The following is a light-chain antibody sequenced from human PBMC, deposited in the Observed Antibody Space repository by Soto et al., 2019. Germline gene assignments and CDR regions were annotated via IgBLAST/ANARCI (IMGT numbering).Light chain of an antibody. V-gene: IGKV3-11*01. CDR3: QQRINWPPLT. Sequence: EIVLTQSPATLSLSPGEGATLSCRASQSVSSSLAWYQQKPGQAPRLLIYDASNRATGIPARFSGSGSGTDFTLTISSLXPEDFAVYYCQQRINWPPLTFGGGTKVDIK. CDR1: QSVSSS. CDR2: DAS. J-gene: IGKJ4*01.